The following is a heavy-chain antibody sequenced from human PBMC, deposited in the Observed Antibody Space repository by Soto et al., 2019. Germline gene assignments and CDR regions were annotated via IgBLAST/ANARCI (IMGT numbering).Heavy chain of an antibody. J-gene: IGHJ6*02. V-gene: IGHV3-9*01. CDR3: AKAVAGNYYGMDV. Sequence: PGGSLRLSCAASGFTFDDYGMHWVRQAPGKGLEWVSGISWSASGIGYADSVKGRFTISRDNAKNSLYLQMNSLSGEDTALYYCAKAVAGNYYGMDVWGQGTTVTVSS. CDR1: GFTFDDYG. CDR2: ISWSASGI. D-gene: IGHD6-19*01.